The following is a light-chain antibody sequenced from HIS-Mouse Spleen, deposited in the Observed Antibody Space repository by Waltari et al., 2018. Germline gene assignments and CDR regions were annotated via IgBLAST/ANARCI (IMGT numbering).Light chain of an antibody. CDR1: SSNIGSNY. CDR3: AAWDDSLSGPV. Sequence: QSVLTQPPSASGTPGQRVTIHCSGSSSNIGSNYVYWYQQLPGTAPKLLIYRKNQRPSGVPDRFSGSKSGTSASLAISGLRSEDEADYYCAAWDDSLSGPVFGGGTKLTVL. CDR2: RKN. V-gene: IGLV1-47*01. J-gene: IGLJ3*02.